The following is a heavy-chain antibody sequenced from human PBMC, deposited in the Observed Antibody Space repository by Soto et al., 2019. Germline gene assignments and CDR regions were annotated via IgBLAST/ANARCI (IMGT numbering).Heavy chain of an antibody. V-gene: IGHV1-69*13. Sequence: SVKVSCKASGGTFSSYAISWVRQAPGQGLEWMGGIIPIFGTANYAQKFQGRVTITADESTSTAYMELSSLRSEDTAVYYCARSSPDWIVALRAYLDYWGQGSLVTVSP. J-gene: IGHJ4*02. CDR1: GGTFSSYA. CDR2: IIPIFGTA. CDR3: ARSSPDWIVALRAYLDY. D-gene: IGHD3-22*01.